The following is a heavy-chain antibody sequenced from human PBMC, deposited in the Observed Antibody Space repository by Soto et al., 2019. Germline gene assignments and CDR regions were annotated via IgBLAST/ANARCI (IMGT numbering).Heavy chain of an antibody. V-gene: IGHV4-34*01. CDR3: ARGLGGMVGATPQP. CDR2: INHSGST. J-gene: IGHJ5*02. Sequence: QVQLQQWGAGLLKPSETLSLTCAVYGGSFSGYYWSWIRQPPGKGLEWIGEINHSGSTNYNPSLKSRVTISVDTSKNQFSLKLSSVTAADTAVYYCARGLGGMVGATPQPWGQGTLVTVSS. D-gene: IGHD1-26*01. CDR1: GGSFSGYY.